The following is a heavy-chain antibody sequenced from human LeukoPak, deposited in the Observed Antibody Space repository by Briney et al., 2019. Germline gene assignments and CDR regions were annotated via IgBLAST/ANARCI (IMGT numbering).Heavy chain of an antibody. V-gene: IGHV4-4*02. CDR3: ARSPNTAIYFDY. CDR1: GGSISSGNW. CDR2: IYHSEST. J-gene: IGHJ4*02. D-gene: IGHD5-18*01. Sequence: SETLSLTCGVSGGSISSGNWWSLVRQPPGKGLEWIGEIYHSESTNYNPSLKSRLTISVDKSNNQFSLKLSSVTAADTAVYYCARSPNTAIYFDYWGQGTLVTVSS.